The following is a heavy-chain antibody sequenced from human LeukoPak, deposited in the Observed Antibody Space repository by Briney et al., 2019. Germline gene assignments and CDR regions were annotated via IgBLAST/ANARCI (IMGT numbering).Heavy chain of an antibody. V-gene: IGHV1-8*02. CDR2: MNPNSGNT. Sequence: ASVKVSCKASGYTFTSYGISWVRQATGQGLEWMGWMNPNSGNTGYAQKFQGRVTMTSNTSISTAYMELSSLRSEDTAVYYCARGLYSIGGLYYFDYWGQGTLVTVSS. D-gene: IGHD2-15*01. CDR3: ARGLYSIGGLYYFDY. CDR1: GYTFTSYG. J-gene: IGHJ4*02.